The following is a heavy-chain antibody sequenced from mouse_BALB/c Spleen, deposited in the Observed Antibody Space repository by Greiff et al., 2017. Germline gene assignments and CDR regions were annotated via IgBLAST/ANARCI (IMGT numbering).Heavy chain of an antibody. Sequence: EVKLMESGGGLVKPGGSLKLSCAASGFTFSDYYMYWVRQTPEKRLEWVATISDGGSYTYYPDSVKGRFTISRDNAKNNLYLQMSSLKSEDTAMYYCARGGARGTWFAYWGQGTLVTVSA. J-gene: IGHJ3*01. V-gene: IGHV5-4*02. D-gene: IGHD3-1*01. CDR2: ISDGGSYT. CDR1: GFTFSDYY. CDR3: ARGGARGTWFAY.